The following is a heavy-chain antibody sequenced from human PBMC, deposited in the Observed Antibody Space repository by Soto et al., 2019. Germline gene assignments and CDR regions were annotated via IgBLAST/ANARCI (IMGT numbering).Heavy chain of an antibody. Sequence: SETLSLTCTVSGGSISSSSYYWGWIRQPPGKGLEWIGSIYYSGSTNYNLSLKSRVTISVDKSKNQFSLKLSSVTAADTAVYYCARAESGYSYGLGGYWGQATLVTVSS. CDR3: ARAESGYSYGLGGY. CDR2: IYYSGST. CDR1: GGSISSSSYY. D-gene: IGHD5-18*01. J-gene: IGHJ4*02. V-gene: IGHV4-39*07.